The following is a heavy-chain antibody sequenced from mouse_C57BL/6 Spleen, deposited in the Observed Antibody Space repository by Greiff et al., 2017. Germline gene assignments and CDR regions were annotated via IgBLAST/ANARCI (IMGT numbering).Heavy chain of an antibody. J-gene: IGHJ2*01. CDR2: ISSGGDYI. CDR3: TRENFYFDY. V-gene: IGHV5-9-1*02. CDR1: GFTFSSYA. Sequence: EVKVVESGVGLVKPGGSLKLSCAASGFTFSSYAMYWVRQTPEKRLEWVAYISSGGDYIYYADTVKGRFTISRINARNTLYLQMSSLKSEDTAMYYATRENFYFDYWGQGTTHTVSS.